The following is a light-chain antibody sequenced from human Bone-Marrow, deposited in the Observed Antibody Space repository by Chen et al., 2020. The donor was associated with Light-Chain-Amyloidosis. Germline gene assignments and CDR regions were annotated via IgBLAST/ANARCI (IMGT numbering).Light chain of an antibody. J-gene: IGKJ1*01. V-gene: IGKV3-15*01. CDR1: QSVSSN. CDR3: QQYNNWPWT. Sequence: EIVMTQSPANLSVSPGERATLSCRASQSVSSNLAWYQQKPGQAPRLLIYGASTRATGIPARFSGSGSGTEFTLTISSMQSEDFAVYYCQQYNNWPWTFGKGTKVEIK. CDR2: GAS.